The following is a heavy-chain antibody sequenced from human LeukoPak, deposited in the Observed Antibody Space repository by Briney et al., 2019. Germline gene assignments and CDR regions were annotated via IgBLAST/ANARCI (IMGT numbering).Heavy chain of an antibody. J-gene: IGHJ6*02. CDR1: GGPFSGYY. CDR3: ASALYFHLWSGYYTLDHYYYGMDG. D-gene: IGHD3-3*01. V-gene: IGHV4-34*01. CDR2: IKHSGST. Sequence: SETLSLTCAVYGGPFSGYYWSWIRQPPGKGLEWIGEIKHSGSTNYNPSLKSRVTISLDTSKNQISLALSSVTAADTAVYYCASALYFHLWSGYYTLDHYYYGMDGWGQGITVTVSS.